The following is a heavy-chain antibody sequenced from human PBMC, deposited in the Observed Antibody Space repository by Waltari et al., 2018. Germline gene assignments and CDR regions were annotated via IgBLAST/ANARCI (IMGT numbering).Heavy chain of an antibody. J-gene: IGHJ4*02. CDR1: GFTFSDYY. CDR2: ISSGSGYI. V-gene: IGHV3-11*06. Sequence: QVQLVESGGGLVKPGGSLRLSCAASGFTFSDYYMSWIRQAPGKGREWISSISSGSGYIYYADSVKGRFTISRDNAKNSLYLQMNSLSAEDTALYFCARSAWFDYWGQGTLVTVSS. CDR3: ARSAWFDY.